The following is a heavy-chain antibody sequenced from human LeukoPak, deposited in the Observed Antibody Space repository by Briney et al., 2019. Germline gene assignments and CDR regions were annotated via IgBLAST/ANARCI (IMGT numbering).Heavy chain of an antibody. CDR3: ARQGAGTSYYDPTGLPRGAFDS. CDR1: GYIFTNYW. V-gene: IGHV5-51*01. J-gene: IGHJ3*02. D-gene: IGHD3-22*01. CDR2: ILPGDSDT. Sequence: GESLKISCRASGYIFTNYWIAWVRWMPGEGLQWMGIILPGDSDTRYSPSFRGQVTISAETSTRTAYLQWTSLRASDSAIYYCARQGAGTSYYDPTGLPRGAFDSWGQGTTVTVSS.